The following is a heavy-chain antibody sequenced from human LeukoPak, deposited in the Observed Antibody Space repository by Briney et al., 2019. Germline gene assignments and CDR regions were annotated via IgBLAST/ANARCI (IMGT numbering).Heavy chain of an antibody. CDR2: VYYGRSP. J-gene: IGHJ4*02. Sequence: KPSETLSLTCTVPGDSISRSTYYWAWIRQPPGKGLEWIGSVYYGRSPYFNPSLESRATISVDTSKNHFSLKMSSVTAADTAVYYCARSSGTGTFSYWGQGTLVTVSS. CDR3: ARSSGTGTFSY. D-gene: IGHD6-25*01. CDR1: GDSISRSTYY. V-gene: IGHV4-39*02.